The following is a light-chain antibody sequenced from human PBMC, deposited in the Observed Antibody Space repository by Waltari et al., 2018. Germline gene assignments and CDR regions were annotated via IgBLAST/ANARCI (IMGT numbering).Light chain of an antibody. Sequence: QSALTQPAPVSGSTGQSITISCTGTSNDVGSYNLVSWYQQQPGKAPKLIIYEANKRPAGISNSLSGYKSGNTASLTISGLEAEDEAEYYCCSYAGSIFVFGTGTKVTVL. CDR3: CSYAGSIFV. V-gene: IGLV2-23*01. J-gene: IGLJ1*01. CDR1: SNDVGSYNL. CDR2: EAN.